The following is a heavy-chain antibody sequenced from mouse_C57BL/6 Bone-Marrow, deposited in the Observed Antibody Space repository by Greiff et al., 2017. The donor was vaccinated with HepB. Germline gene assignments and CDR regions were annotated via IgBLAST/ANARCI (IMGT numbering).Heavy chain of an antibody. Sequence: QVQLQQSGPELVKPGASVKISCKASGYTFTDYYINWVKQRPGQGLEWIGWIFPGSGSTYYNEKFKGKATLTVDKSSSTAYLLLSSLTSEDSAVYFCASPLLGVRVDFDYWGQGTTLTVSS. J-gene: IGHJ2*01. V-gene: IGHV1-75*01. D-gene: IGHD2-10*01. CDR2: IFPGSGST. CDR1: GYTFTDYY. CDR3: ASPLLGVRVDFDY.